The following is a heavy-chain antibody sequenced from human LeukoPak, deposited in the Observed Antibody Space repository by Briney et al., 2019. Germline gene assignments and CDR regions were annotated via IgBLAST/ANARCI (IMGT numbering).Heavy chain of an antibody. CDR3: ASWISIFGVVSSPGGWFDP. CDR1: GGSISSSSYY. J-gene: IGHJ5*02. CDR2: IYYSGST. Sequence: SETLSLTCTVSGGSISSSSYYWGWIRQPPGKGLEWIGSIYYSGSTYYNPSLKSRVTISVDTSKNQFSLKLSSVTAADTAVYYCASWISIFGVVSSPGGWFDPWGQGTLVTVSS. V-gene: IGHV4-39*01. D-gene: IGHD3-3*01.